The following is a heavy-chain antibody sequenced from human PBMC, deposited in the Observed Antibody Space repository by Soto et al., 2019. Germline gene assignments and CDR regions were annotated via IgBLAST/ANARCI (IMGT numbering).Heavy chain of an antibody. D-gene: IGHD1-1*01. CDR2: IHSSSTTI. V-gene: IGHV3-11*01. CDR3: ARAVNWNQFDP. CDR1: GFSFRDYY. Sequence: TLPLTCAACGFSFRDYYRSWLRQAPGKGLEWVSYIHSSSTTIYYADSVKGRFTISGENAKKSLFLQMNSLRAEDTAVYCCARAVNWNQFDPWGQGPLVSVPQ. J-gene: IGHJ5*01.